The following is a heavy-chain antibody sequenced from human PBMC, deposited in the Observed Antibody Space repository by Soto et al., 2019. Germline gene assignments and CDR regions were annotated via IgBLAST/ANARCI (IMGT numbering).Heavy chain of an antibody. CDR1: GFTFSSYW. V-gene: IGHV3-7*01. CDR2: IKQDGSEK. D-gene: IGHD2-15*01. Sequence: GGSLRLSCAASGFTFSSYWMSWVRQAPGKGLEWVANIKQDGSEKYYVDSVKGRFTISRDNAKNSLYLQMNSLRAEDTAVYYCARDRGDIVGLDAFDIWGQGTMVTVSS. CDR3: ARDRGDIVGLDAFDI. J-gene: IGHJ3*02.